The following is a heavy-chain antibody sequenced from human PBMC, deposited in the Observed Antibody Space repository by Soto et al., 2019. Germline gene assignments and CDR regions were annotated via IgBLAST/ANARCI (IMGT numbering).Heavy chain of an antibody. CDR2: IYSSGST. CDR3: ARSYCRGGNCYLIFDY. J-gene: IGHJ4*02. CDR1: GGSIRSYY. Sequence: SETLSLTCTVSGGSIRSYYGSWIRQPPGKGLEWIGYIYSSGSTNYNPSLKSRVTISVDTSNDQFSLTLTSATAADTAVYYCARSYCRGGNCYLIFDYWGQGTLVTVSS. V-gene: IGHV4-59*01. D-gene: IGHD2-15*01.